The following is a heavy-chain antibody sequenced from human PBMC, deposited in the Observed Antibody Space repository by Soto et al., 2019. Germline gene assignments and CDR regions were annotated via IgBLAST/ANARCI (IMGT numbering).Heavy chain of an antibody. D-gene: IGHD4-4*01. J-gene: IGHJ6*02. CDR3: AREPYSNYVMDV. CDR2: IWYDGSNK. CDR1: GSFLGGFG. V-gene: IGHV3-33*07. Sequence: QVQLVESGGAGFRLGGPWGPPWVRLGSFLGGFGSTWFARLPAKGREWVGVIWYDGSNKYYGDSVKGRFTISRDNSKNTLYLQMSSLRAEDTAVYYCAREPYSNYVMDVWGQGTTVTVSS.